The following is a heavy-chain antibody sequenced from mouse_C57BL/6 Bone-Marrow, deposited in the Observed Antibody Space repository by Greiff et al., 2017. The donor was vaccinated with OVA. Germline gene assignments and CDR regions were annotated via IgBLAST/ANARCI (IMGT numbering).Heavy chain of an antibody. V-gene: IGHV14-4*01. CDR3: ATYSGSRWFAY. J-gene: IGHJ3*01. D-gene: IGHD1-1*01. CDR1: GFNIKDDY. CDR2: IDPKNDDT. Sequence: VQLKQSGAELVRPGASVKLSCTASGFNIKDDYMHWVKQGPEQGLEWIGWIDPKNDDTESASKFQGKATITADTSSNTAYLQLSSLTSEDTAVYYCATYSGSRWFAYWGQGTLVTVSA.